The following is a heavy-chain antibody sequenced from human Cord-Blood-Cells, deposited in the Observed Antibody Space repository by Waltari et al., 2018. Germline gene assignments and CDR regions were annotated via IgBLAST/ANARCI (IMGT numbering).Heavy chain of an antibody. Sequence: QVQLVQSGAEVKKPGASVKVSCQASGYTFPGSYMTRVRQCPGQGLEWMGWINPNSGGTNYAQKFQGRVTMTRDTSISTAYMELSRLRSDDTAVYYCARFSSYLRDYWGQGTLVTVSS. D-gene: IGHD6-6*01. V-gene: IGHV1-2*02. CDR2: INPNSGGT. CDR1: GYTFPGSY. J-gene: IGHJ4*02. CDR3: ARFSSYLRDY.